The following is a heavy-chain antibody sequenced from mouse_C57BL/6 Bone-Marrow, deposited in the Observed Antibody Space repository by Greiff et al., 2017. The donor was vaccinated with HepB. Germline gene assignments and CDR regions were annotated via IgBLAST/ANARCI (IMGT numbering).Heavy chain of an antibody. CDR1: GYTFTSYW. V-gene: IGHV1-5*01. CDR2: IYPGNSDT. CDR3: TRHGAWDYAMDY. J-gene: IGHJ4*01. D-gene: IGHD4-1*01. Sequence: VQLQQSGTVLARPGASVKMSCKTSGYTFTSYWMHWVKQRPGQGLEWIGAIYPGNSDTSYNQKFKGKAKLTAVTSASTAYMELSSLTNEDSAVYYCTRHGAWDYAMDYWGQGTSVTVSS.